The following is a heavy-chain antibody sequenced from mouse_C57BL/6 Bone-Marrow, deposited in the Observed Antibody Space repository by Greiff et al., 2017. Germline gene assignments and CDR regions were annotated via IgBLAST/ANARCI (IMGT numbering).Heavy chain of an antibody. CDR1: GYTFTSYW. CDR3: AREKLGRRAMDY. J-gene: IGHJ4*01. Sequence: QVQLQQSGAELVMPGASVKLSCKASGYTFTSYWMHWVKQRPGQGFEWIGEIDPSDSYTNYNLKFKGKSTLTVDKSSSTAYMQLSSLTSEDSAVYYCAREKLGRRAMDYWGQGTSVTVSS. CDR2: IDPSDSYT. D-gene: IGHD4-1*01. V-gene: IGHV1-69*01.